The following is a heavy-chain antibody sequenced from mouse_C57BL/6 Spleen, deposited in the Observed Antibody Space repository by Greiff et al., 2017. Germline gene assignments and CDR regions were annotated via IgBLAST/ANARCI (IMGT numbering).Heavy chain of an antibody. CDR1: GYTFTNYW. V-gene: IGHV1-63*01. CDR2: IYPGGGYT. CDR3: ASRYSNYFDY. D-gene: IGHD2-5*01. Sequence: VQLQQSGAELVRPGTSVKMSCKASGYTFTNYWIGWAKQRPGHGLEWIGDIYPGGGYTNYNGKFKGKATLTADKSSSTAYMQRSSLTSEDSAVYFCASRYSNYFDYWGQGTTLTVSS. J-gene: IGHJ2*01.